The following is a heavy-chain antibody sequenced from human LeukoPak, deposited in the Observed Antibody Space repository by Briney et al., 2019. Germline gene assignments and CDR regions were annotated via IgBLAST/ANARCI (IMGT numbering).Heavy chain of an antibody. CDR1: GFTVSSNY. V-gene: IGHV3-66*01. J-gene: IGHJ4*02. CDR3: AGEYAAPAGY. D-gene: IGHD1-1*01. CDR2: IYSDGST. Sequence: GGSLRLSCAASGFTVSSNYMSWVRQAPGEGLEWVSVIYSDGSTYYADSVMGRFTISRDNSKNTLYLQMNSLRAEDTAVYYCAGEYAAPAGYWGQGTLVTVSS.